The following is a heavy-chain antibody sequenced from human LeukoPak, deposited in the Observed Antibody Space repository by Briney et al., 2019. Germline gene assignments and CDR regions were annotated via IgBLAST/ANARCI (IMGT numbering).Heavy chain of an antibody. Sequence: GGSLRLSCAASGFASGFTFSSYWMHWVRQSPGKGLEWVSVFSVSGDSIFYADSVKGRFTISRDISNNTLFLEMNSLRAEDTAIYYCAKRGTGMYASYIWGQGTMVTVSS. CDR2: FSVSGDSI. CDR1: GFTFSSYW. CDR3: AKRGTGMYASYI. J-gene: IGHJ3*02. D-gene: IGHD2-8*01. V-gene: IGHV3-23*01.